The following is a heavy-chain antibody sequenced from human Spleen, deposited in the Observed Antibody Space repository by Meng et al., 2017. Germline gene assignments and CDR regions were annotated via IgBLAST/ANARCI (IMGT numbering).Heavy chain of an antibody. CDR1: GFTFSSYG. Sequence: VQLVESGGGVVQHGRFPRLPCAASGFTFSSYGMHWVRQAPGKGLEWVSTIDAGGGATYYADSMKGRFTISRDNSKNTLYLQMSSLRVEDTAIYYCVPRTTFYDFWGQGTLVTVSS. CDR3: VPRTTFYDF. J-gene: IGHJ4*02. V-gene: IGHV3-23*04. D-gene: IGHD2/OR15-2a*01. CDR2: IDAGGGAT.